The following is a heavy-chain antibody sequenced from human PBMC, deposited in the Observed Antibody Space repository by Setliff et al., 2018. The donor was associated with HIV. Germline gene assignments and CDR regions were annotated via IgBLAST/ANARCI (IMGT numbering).Heavy chain of an antibody. J-gene: IGHJ4*01. CDR3: AREPSYCGHDCCSLLDY. CDR1: GFAFSTSW. D-gene: IGHD2-21*02. Sequence: PGGSLRLSCAASGFAFSTSWMSWVRQAPGKGLEWVANIREDGTAEYYVDSVRGRFAISRDNAKNSLYLQMNNLRADDTALYYCAREPSYCGHDCCSLLDYWGQGTLVTVSS. V-gene: IGHV3-7*03. CDR2: IREDGTAE.